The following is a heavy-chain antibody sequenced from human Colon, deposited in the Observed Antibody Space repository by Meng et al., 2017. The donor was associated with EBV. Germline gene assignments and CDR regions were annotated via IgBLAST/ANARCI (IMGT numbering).Heavy chain of an antibody. CDR3: ARGGGSFRFQF. CDR2: IYHSGSA. D-gene: IGHD2-15*01. J-gene: IGHJ4*02. V-gene: IGHV4-30-2*01. CDR1: GGSISSGANS. Sequence: QLQLQDAGSGLVKPSQTLSLTCTVSGGSISSGANSWHWIRQPPGKGLEWIGYIYHSGSAYYNPSLKSRVTLSVDRSKNQFSLRLTSVTAADTAVYYCARGGGSFRFQFWGLGTLVTVSS.